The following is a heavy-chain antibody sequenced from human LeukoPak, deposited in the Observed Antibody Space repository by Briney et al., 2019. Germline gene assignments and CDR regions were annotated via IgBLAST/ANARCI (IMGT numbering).Heavy chain of an antibody. J-gene: IGHJ6*03. CDR2: IIPIFGTA. CDR3: ARDRGVYSYGLGGPDMDV. D-gene: IGHD5-18*01. V-gene: IGHV1-69*06. CDR1: GGTFSSYA. Sequence: ASVKVSCKASGGTFSSYAISWVRQAPGQGLEWMGGIIPIFGTANYAQKFRGRVTITADKSTSTAYMELSSLRSEDTAVYYCARDRGVYSYGLGGPDMDVWGKGTTVTVSS.